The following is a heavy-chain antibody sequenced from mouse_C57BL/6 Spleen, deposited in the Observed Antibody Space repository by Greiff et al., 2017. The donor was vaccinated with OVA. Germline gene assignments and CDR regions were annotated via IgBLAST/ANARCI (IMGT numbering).Heavy chain of an antibody. CDR2: ISSGRSTI. D-gene: IGHD3-2*02. Sequence: EVMLVESGGGLVKPGGSLKLSCAASGFTFSDYGMHWVRQAPEKGLEWVAYISSGRSTIYYADTVKGRFTISRDNDKNTLFLQMTSLRSEDTAMYYCARVTAQATGAYWGQGTLVTVSA. CDR3: ARVTAQATGAY. CDR1: GFTFSDYG. V-gene: IGHV5-17*01. J-gene: IGHJ3*01.